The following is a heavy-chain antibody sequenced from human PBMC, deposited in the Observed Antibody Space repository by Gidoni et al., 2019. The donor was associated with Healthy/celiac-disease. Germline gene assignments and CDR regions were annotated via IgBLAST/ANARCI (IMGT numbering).Heavy chain of an antibody. Sequence: QVQLVQSGAEVKKPGAAVKVSCKASGYTFTGYYMHWVRQAPGQGLEWLGWLNPNSGGTNYAQKFQGWVTMTRDTSISTAYMELSRLRSDDTAVYYCARGPRITIFGVVTPHYYYYMDVWGKGTTVTVSS. J-gene: IGHJ6*03. D-gene: IGHD3-3*01. CDR2: LNPNSGGT. CDR3: ARGPRITIFGVVTPHYYYYMDV. CDR1: GYTFTGYY. V-gene: IGHV1-2*04.